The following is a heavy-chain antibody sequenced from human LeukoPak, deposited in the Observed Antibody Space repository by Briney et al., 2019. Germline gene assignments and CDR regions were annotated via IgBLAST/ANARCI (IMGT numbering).Heavy chain of an antibody. CDR3: ARADTAMVDDY. CDR2: IYPSGGST. CDR1: GYTFTSYY. Sequence: VASVTVSFRASGYTFTSYYMHWVRQPPGQGLEWMGIIYPSGGSTSYAQKFQGRVTMTRDTSTSTVYMELSSLRSEDTAVYYCARADTAMVDDYWGQGTLVTVSS. J-gene: IGHJ4*02. V-gene: IGHV1-46*01. D-gene: IGHD5-18*01.